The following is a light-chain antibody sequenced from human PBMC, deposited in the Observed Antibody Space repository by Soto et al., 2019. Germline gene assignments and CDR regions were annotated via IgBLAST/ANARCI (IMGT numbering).Light chain of an antibody. CDR2: AAS. V-gene: IGKV1-39*01. Sequence: DVQMTQSPSSLSASVGDRVTITCRATQSISTYLNWYQQKPGKAPQLLIFAASSLQSGVPSRFSGSGFGTDFTLTITTLQPEDFATYDCQQSYSTPVTFGQGTRLEIK. CDR3: QQSYSTPVT. CDR1: QSISTY. J-gene: IGKJ5*01.